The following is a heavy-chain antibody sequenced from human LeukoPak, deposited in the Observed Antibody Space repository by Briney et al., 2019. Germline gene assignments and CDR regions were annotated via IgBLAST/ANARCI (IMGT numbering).Heavy chain of an antibody. CDR3: ALVRWLQFAPIYYFDY. D-gene: IGHD5-24*01. CDR1: GGSISSSYW. J-gene: IGHJ4*02. V-gene: IGHV4-4*02. Sequence: SETLSLTCAVSGGSISSSYWWSWVRQPPGKGLEWIGEVYHSGSTNYNPSLKSRVTISVDKSKNQFSLKLSSVTAADTAVYYCALVRWLQFAPIYYFDYWGQGTLVTVSS. CDR2: VYHSGST.